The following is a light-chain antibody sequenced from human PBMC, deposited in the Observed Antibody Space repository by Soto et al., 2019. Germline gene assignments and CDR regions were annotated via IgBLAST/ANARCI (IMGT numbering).Light chain of an antibody. J-gene: IGLJ1*01. CDR1: SSDVGGYNY. CDR3: SSYTRSSTPYV. V-gene: IGLV2-14*01. CDR2: EVS. Sequence: QSALTQPASVSGSPGQSITISCTGTSSDVGGYNYVSWYQQHPGKAPKLMIYEVSNRPSGVSNRFSGSKSGNTASLTISGLQAEHEADSYCSSYTRSSTPYVFGTGTKVTVL.